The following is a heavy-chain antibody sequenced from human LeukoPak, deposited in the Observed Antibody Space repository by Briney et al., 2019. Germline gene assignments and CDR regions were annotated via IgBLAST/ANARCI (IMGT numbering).Heavy chain of an antibody. J-gene: IGHJ3*02. CDR1: GGSISSSSYY. CDR3: ARRGVFNRYGGNSGGYAFDT. V-gene: IGHV4-39*01. CDR2: IYYSGST. D-gene: IGHD4-23*01. Sequence: SETLSLTCTVSGGSISSSSYYWGWIRQPPGKGLEWIGSIYYSGSTYYNPSLKSRVTISVDASKNQFSLKLSSVTAADTAVYYCARRGVFNRYGGNSGGYAFDTWGQGTMVTVSS.